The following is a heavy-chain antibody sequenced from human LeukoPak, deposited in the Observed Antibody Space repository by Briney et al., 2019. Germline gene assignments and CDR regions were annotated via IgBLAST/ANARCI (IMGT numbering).Heavy chain of an antibody. CDR3: ARQAKGYCSSTSCQKKYYFDY. D-gene: IGHD2-2*01. J-gene: IGHJ4*02. CDR2: IYTSGST. V-gene: IGHV4-4*09. Sequence: SETLSLTCTVSGGSISSYYWSWIRQPPGKGLEWIGYIYTSGSTNYNPSLKSRVTISVDTSKNQFSLKLSSVPAADTAVYYCARQAKGYCSSTSCQKKYYFDYWGQGTLVTVSS. CDR1: GGSISSYY.